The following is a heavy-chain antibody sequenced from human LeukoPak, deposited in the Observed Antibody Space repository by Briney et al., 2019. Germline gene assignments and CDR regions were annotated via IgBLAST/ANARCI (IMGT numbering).Heavy chain of an antibody. CDR2: INHRGST. CDR1: GDSISTYY. CDR3: ASSLGSTDY. D-gene: IGHD1-26*01. J-gene: IGHJ4*02. V-gene: IGHV4-34*01. Sequence: SETLFTLCTVSGDSISTYYRSWIRQPPGKGLDWIGEINHRGSTNLNPSLKSRVTLSVDTSKYQFSLKLTSVTAADAAVYYCASSLGSTDYWGTGVWVTVSS.